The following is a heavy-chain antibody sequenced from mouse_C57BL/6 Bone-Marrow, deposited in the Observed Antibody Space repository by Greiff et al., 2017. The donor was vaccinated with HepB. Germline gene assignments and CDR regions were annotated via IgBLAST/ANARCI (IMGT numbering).Heavy chain of an antibody. CDR3: TGGWLPVAY. D-gene: IGHD2-2*01. V-gene: IGHV14-4*01. Sequence: LQQSGAELVRPGASVKLSCTASGFNIKDDYMHWVKQRPEQGLEWIGWIDPENGDTEYASKFQGKATITADTSSNTAYLQLSSLTSEDTAVYYCTGGWLPVAYWGQGTLVTVSA. CDR2: IDPENGDT. CDR1: GFNIKDDY. J-gene: IGHJ3*01.